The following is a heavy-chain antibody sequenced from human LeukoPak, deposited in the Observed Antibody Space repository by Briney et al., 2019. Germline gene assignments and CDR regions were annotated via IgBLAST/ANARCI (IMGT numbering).Heavy chain of an antibody. J-gene: IGHJ5*01. Sequence: PGGSLRLSCAASGFTFSSNWMHWVRQAPGMGLVWVSRIKTDGSSTYYADSVKGRFTISRDNAKNTLYLQMNSLRAEDTAVYYCTRDRGWNIFDSWGQGTVVTVSS. CDR1: GFTFSSNW. CDR2: IKTDGSST. V-gene: IGHV3-74*01. D-gene: IGHD1/OR15-1a*01. CDR3: TRDRGWNIFDS.